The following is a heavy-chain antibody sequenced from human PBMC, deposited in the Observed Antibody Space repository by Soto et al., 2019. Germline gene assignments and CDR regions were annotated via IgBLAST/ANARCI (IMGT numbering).Heavy chain of an antibody. CDR2: IKQDGTSK. D-gene: IGHD3-16*01. J-gene: IGHJ4*02. CDR1: GFTFTSYW. V-gene: IGHV3-7*05. CDR3: ARLRFILTERDFDS. Sequence: EVQLVESGGGLVQPGGSLRLSCGASGFTFTSYWMSWVRQAPGKGLEWVANIKQDGTSKYYADSVKGRFTVSRDNAKSSLHLQMDSLRDDDTDVYRCARLRFILTERDFDSWGQGTLVTVSS.